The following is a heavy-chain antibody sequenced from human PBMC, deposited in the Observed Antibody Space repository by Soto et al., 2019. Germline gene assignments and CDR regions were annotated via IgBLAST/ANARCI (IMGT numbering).Heavy chain of an antibody. V-gene: IGHV1-69*08. J-gene: IGHJ2*01. CDR2: IIPALGTT. CDR3: ARPDFGDYWYFDL. Sequence: QDQLVQSGAEVTKPGSSVKVSCKAFGGPFSSHTFSWVRQAPGQGLEWMGRIIPALGTTTYAQKFQGRVTITADESVTTVYMELNSLRTEDTDVYYCARPDFGDYWYFDLWGRGTLVTVSS. D-gene: IGHD4-17*01. CDR1: GGPFSSHT.